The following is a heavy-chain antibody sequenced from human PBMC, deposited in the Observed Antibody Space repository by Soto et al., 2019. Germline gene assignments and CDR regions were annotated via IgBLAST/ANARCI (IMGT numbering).Heavy chain of an antibody. CDR3: ARDRSDFWPPRTGMDV. Sequence: GGSLRLSCAASGFTFSSYAMHWVRQAPGKGLEWVAVISYDGSNKYYADSVKGRFTISRDNSKNTLYLQMNSLRAEDTAVYYCARDRSDFWPPRTGMDVWGQGTTVTVSS. D-gene: IGHD3-3*01. CDR2: ISYDGSNK. V-gene: IGHV3-30-3*01. J-gene: IGHJ6*02. CDR1: GFTFSSYA.